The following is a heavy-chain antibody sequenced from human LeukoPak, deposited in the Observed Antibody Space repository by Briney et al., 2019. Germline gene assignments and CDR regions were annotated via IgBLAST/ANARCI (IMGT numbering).Heavy chain of an antibody. V-gene: IGHV1-2*06. D-gene: IGHD1-26*01. Sequence: ASVKVSCKASGYTFTGYYMHWVRQAPGQGLEWMGRINPNSGGTDYAQKFQGRVTMTRDTSISTAYMELSRLRSDDTAVYYCAREAVTGGATTNDAFDIWGQGTMVTVSS. CDR2: INPNSGGT. J-gene: IGHJ3*02. CDR3: AREAVTGGATTNDAFDI. CDR1: GYTFTGYY.